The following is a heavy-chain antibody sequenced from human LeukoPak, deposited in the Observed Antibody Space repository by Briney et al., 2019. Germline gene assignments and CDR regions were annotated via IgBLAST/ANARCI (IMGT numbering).Heavy chain of an antibody. J-gene: IGHJ6*03. CDR2: INPNSGGT. V-gene: IGHV1-2*02. Sequence: ASVKVSCKASGYTFTGYYMHWVRQAPGQGLEWMGWINPNSGGTNYAQKFQGRVTMTRDTSISTAYMELSRLRSDDTAVYYCARDYYYGSGNYERYYYYYMDVWGKGTTVTVSS. D-gene: IGHD3-10*01. CDR1: GYTFTGYY. CDR3: ARDYYYGSGNYERYYYYYMDV.